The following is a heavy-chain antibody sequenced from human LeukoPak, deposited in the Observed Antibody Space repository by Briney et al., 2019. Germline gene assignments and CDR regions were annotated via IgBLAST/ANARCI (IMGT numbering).Heavy chain of an antibody. CDR3: ARDSGYSYGPFDY. J-gene: IGHJ4*02. Sequence: SQTLSPTCTVSGGSISSDGHYWSWIRQHPGKGLEWIGNIYYSGSTYYNPSLKSRVTISVDTSKNQFSLKLSSVTAADTAVYYCARDSGYSYGPFDYWGQGTLVTVSS. CDR2: IYYSGST. D-gene: IGHD5-18*01. V-gene: IGHV4-31*03. CDR1: GGSISSDGHY.